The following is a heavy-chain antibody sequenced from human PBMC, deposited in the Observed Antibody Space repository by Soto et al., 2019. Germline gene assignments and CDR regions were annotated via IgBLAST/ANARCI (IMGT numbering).Heavy chain of an antibody. CDR2: ISYDGSNK. J-gene: IGHJ4*02. CDR1: GFTFSGYG. D-gene: IGHD3-22*01. V-gene: IGHV3-30*18. CDR3: AKEGVSPYYYDSSGYYCFGY. Sequence: PGGSLRLSCAASGFTFSGYGMHWVRQAPGKGLEWVAVISYDGSNKYYADSVKGRFTISRDNSKNTLYLQMNSLRAEDTAVYYCAKEGVSPYYYDSSGYYCFGYWGQGTLVTVSS.